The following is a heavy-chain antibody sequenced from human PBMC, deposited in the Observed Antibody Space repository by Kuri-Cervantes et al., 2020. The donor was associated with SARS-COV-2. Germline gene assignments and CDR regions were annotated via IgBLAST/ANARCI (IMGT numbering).Heavy chain of an antibody. Sequence: ESLKISCAVYGGSFSGYYWSWIRQPPGKGLEWIGEINHSGSTNYNPSLKGRVTISVDTSKNQFSLKLSSVTAADTAVYYCARGLRGGSSGYLDYWGQGTLVTVSS. CDR1: GGSFSGYY. CDR3: ARGLRGGSSGYLDY. V-gene: IGHV4-34*01. D-gene: IGHD3-22*01. J-gene: IGHJ4*02. CDR2: INHSGST.